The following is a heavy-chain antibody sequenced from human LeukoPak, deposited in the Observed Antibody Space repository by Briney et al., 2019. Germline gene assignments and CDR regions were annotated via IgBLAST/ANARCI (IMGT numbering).Heavy chain of an antibody. J-gene: IGHJ4*02. D-gene: IGHD1-26*01. Sequence: SQTLSLTCTVSGGSISSGGYYWSWIRQHPGKGLEWIGYIYYSGSTYYNPSLKSRVTISVDTSKNQFSLKLSSVTAADTAVYYCARESRQRGMGNNVFDYWGQGTLVTVSS. CDR3: ARESRQRGMGNNVFDY. CDR1: GGSISSGGYY. V-gene: IGHV4-31*03. CDR2: IYYSGST.